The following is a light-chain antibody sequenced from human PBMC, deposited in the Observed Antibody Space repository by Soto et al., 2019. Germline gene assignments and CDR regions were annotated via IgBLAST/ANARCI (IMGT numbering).Light chain of an antibody. CDR3: AAWDDSVFRDYV. CDR2: SNN. CDR1: ISNIGSNT. Sequence: QYLLTQPPSSSGTPGQRVTISCSGGISNIGSNTVNWYQHLPGTAPKLLIYSNNQRPSGVPDRFSGSKSGTSASLAISGLQSEDEADYYCAAWDDSVFRDYVFGGGTKVTVL. J-gene: IGLJ1*01. V-gene: IGLV1-44*01.